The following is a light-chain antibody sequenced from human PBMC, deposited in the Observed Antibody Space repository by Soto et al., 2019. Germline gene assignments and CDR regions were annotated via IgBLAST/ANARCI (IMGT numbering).Light chain of an antibody. CDR3: QQSYSALYT. CDR2: AAS. V-gene: IGKV1-39*01. Sequence: DIQMTQSPSSLSASVGDRVTMSCRASRSIDTFVNWYQQRPGKAPKLLISAASILQNGDPSRFSGSGSRTYFTLTINILQPEDFATSYCQQSYSALYTFGQGTEYQIK. CDR1: RSIDTF. J-gene: IGKJ2*01.